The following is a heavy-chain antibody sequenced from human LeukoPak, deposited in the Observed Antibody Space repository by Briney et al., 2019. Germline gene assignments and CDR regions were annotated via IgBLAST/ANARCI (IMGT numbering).Heavy chain of an antibody. J-gene: IGHJ4*02. V-gene: IGHV3-30*18. CDR3: AKDPRTAAAYYFDY. CDR2: ISRDGRDK. CDR1: GFTFSSYA. D-gene: IGHD6-13*01. Sequence: TGGSLRLSCVASGFTFSSYAMHGVRQAPGKGLEWVAVISRDGRDKHHADSVKGRFTISRDNSKNTLYLQMDSLRAEDTAVYFCAKDPRTAAAYYFDYWGQGILVTVSS.